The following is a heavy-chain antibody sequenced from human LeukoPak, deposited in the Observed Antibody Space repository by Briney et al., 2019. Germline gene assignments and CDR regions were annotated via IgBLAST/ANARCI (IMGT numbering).Heavy chain of an antibody. CDR2: ISGSGGST. D-gene: IGHD6-13*01. V-gene: IGHV3-23*01. CDR3: ALYSNSWYTQEY. Sequence: GGSLRLSCAASGFTFSSYAMSWVRQAPGKGLEWVSAISGSGGSTYYADSVKGRFTISRDNSKNTLYLQMNSLRAEDTAVYYCALYSNSWYTQEYWGQGTLVTVSS. CDR1: GFTFSSYA. J-gene: IGHJ4*02.